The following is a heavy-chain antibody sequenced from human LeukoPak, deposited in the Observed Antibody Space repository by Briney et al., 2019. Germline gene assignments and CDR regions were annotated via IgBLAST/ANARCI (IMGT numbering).Heavy chain of an antibody. CDR2: IYYSGST. D-gene: IGHD4-11*01. Sequence: TETLSLTCTVSGGSISSYYWSWIRQPPGKGLEWIGYIYYSGSTNYNPSLKSRVTISVDTSKNQFSLKLSSVTAADTAVYYCARARYSDYVDYWGQGTLVTVSS. CDR3: ARARYSDYVDY. CDR1: GGSISSYY. J-gene: IGHJ4*02. V-gene: IGHV4-59*01.